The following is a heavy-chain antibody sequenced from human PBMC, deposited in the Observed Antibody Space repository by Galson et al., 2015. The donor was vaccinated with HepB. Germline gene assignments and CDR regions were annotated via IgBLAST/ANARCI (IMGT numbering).Heavy chain of an antibody. J-gene: IGHJ3*01. CDR2: IYRGGSS. V-gene: IGHV3-66*01. CDR3: ARGPVGSVFDL. CDR1: AFTVSSNY. Sequence: SLRLSCAVSAFTVSSNYMSWVRQAPRKGLEWVAMIYRGGSSKYDDSVEGRFTISSDDSKNTLDLQMGSLRDDDTGVYYCARGPVGSVFDLWGQGTMVSGSP. D-gene: IGHD1-26*01.